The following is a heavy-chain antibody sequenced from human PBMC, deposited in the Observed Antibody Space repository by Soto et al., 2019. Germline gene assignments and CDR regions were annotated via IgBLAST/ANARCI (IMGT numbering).Heavy chain of an antibody. CDR1: GGSVGGGEYY. Sequence: SETLSLTCTVSGGSVGGGEYYYSWIRQPTGKGLEWIGYIYDSGITNYTPSLKGRVTMSLDRSNNQVSLKLSSVTAADTAVYFCARDVAHGYTENVWGQGTMVTVSS. J-gene: IGHJ3*01. D-gene: IGHD5-18*01. CDR2: IYDSGIT. V-gene: IGHV4-30-4*01. CDR3: ARDVAHGYTENV.